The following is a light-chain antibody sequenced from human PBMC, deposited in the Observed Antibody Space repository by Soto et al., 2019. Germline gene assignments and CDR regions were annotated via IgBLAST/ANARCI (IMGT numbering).Light chain of an antibody. CDR3: SSYAGSNNF. CDR1: SSDVGGYNY. V-gene: IGLV2-8*01. J-gene: IGLJ2*01. Sequence: QSALTQPPSASGSPGQSVTISCTGTSSDVGGYNYVSWYQQHPGKAPKLMIYEVSKRPSGVPDRFSGSKSGNTASLTVSGLQAEDEADYYCSSYAGSNNFFGGGTKVTVL. CDR2: EVS.